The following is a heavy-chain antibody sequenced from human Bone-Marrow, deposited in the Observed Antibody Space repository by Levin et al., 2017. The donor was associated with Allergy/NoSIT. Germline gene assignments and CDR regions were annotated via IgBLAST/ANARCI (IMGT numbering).Heavy chain of an antibody. D-gene: IGHD2-2*01. Sequence: GASVKVSCKASGYTFTSYDINWVRQATGQGLEWMGWMNPNSGNTGYAQKFQGRVTMTRNTSISTAYMELSSLRSEDTAVNYCARGRDSVVVPFDYWGQGTLDTVSA. CDR1: GYTFTSYD. V-gene: IGHV1-8*01. CDR3: ARGRDSVVVPFDY. J-gene: IGHJ4*02. CDR2: MNPNSGNT.